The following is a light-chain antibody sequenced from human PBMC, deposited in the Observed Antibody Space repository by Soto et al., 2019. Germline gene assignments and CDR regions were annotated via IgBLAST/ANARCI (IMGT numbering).Light chain of an antibody. CDR3: QLYNTYSGT. J-gene: IGKJ1*01. CDR2: RAS. Sequence: DIQMTQSPSTLSASVGDTVTITCRASQSISSWLAWYQQKPGKAPKLLIYRASTLQSGVPSRFSASGSGTEFILTISGLQPDAFATYYCQLYNTYSGTFGQGTQMESK. V-gene: IGKV1-5*03. CDR1: QSISSW.